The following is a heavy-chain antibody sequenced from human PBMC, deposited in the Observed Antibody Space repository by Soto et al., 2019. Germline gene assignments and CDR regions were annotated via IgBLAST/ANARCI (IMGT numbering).Heavy chain of an antibody. V-gene: IGHV3-33*01. CDR3: ARGYVDIVVTGDGDAFDI. J-gene: IGHJ3*02. D-gene: IGHD5-12*01. CDR2: IWYDGSNK. Sequence: QVQLVESGGGVVQPGRSLRLSCAASGFTFSSYGMHWVRQAPGKGLEWVAVIWYDGSNKYYADSVKGRFTISRDNSKNTLYLQMNSLRAEDTAVYYCARGYVDIVVTGDGDAFDIWGQGTMVTVSS. CDR1: GFTFSSYG.